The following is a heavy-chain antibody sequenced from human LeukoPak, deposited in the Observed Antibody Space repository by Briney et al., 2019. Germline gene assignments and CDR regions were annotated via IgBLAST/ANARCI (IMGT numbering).Heavy chain of an antibody. J-gene: IGHJ4*02. CDR2: IYYSGST. D-gene: IGHD3-22*01. CDR1: GGSISSYY. CDR3: ARLTANYYDSSGLFDY. V-gene: IGHV4-59*08. Sequence: SETLSLTCTVSGGSISSYYWSWIRQRPGKGLEWIGYIYYSGSTNYNPSLKSRVTISVDTSKNQFSLKLSSVTAADTAVYYCARLTANYYDSSGLFDYWGQGTLVTVSS.